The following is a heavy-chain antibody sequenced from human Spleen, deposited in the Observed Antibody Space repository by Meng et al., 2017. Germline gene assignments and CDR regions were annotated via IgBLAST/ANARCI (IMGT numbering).Heavy chain of an antibody. V-gene: IGHV3-7*01. Sequence: GESLKISCAASGFTFSNAWMSWVRQAPGKGLEWVANIKEDESQIYYVDSVKGRFTISRDNAKNSLYLQMNSLRAEDTAVYYCASHVDIEATILNHWGQGTLVTVSS. CDR1: GFTFSNAW. D-gene: IGHD5-12*01. CDR3: ASHVDIEATILNH. J-gene: IGHJ4*02. CDR2: IKEDESQI.